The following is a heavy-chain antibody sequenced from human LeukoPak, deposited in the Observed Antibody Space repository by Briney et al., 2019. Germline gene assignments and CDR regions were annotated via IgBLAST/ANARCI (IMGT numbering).Heavy chain of an antibody. D-gene: IGHD6-19*01. J-gene: IGHJ4*02. Sequence: PGMSLRLSCAASGFTFSSYAMHWVRQAPGKGLEWVSGISWNSGSIGYADSVKGRFTISRDNAKNSLYLQMNSLRAEDTALYYCAKDIFDLGTAVAGTVDYWGQGTLVTVSS. V-gene: IGHV3-9*01. CDR3: AKDIFDLGTAVAGTVDY. CDR1: GFTFSSYA. CDR2: ISWNSGSI.